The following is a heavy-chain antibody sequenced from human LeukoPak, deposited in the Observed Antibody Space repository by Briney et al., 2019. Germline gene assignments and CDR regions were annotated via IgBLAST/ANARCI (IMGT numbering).Heavy chain of an antibody. J-gene: IGHJ6*03. D-gene: IGHD5-24*01. Sequence: SETLSLTCAVYGGSFSGYYRSWIRQPPGRGLEWIGYIYYSGSTNYNPSLKSRVTISVDTSKNQFSLKLSSVTAADTAVYYCARSSATTGGYYYYYYMDVWGKGTTVTVSS. CDR3: ARSSATTGGYYYYYYMDV. CDR1: GGSFSGYY. CDR2: IYYSGST. V-gene: IGHV4-59*01.